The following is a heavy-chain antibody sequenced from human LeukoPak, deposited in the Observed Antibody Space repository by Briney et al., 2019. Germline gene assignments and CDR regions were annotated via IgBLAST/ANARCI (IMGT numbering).Heavy chain of an antibody. CDR2: ISTSSRYI. J-gene: IGHJ5*02. V-gene: IGHV3-21*01. CDR1: GFTLSNYD. D-gene: IGHD2-2*01. CDR3: ARADCSSSTCYLRRSWFDP. Sequence: GGSLRLSCAASGFTLSNYDMNWVRQAPGKGLEWVSSISTSSRYIYYKDSVRGRFTIPRDDAKNSLYLEMNSLRAENTAVYYCARADCSSSTCYLRRSWFDPWGQGTLVTVSS.